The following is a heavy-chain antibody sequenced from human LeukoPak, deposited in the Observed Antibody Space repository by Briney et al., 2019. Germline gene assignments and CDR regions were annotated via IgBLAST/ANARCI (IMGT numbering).Heavy chain of an antibody. CDR1: GGSFSGYY. J-gene: IGHJ5*02. CDR2: INHSGST. D-gene: IGHD6-13*01. V-gene: IGHV4-34*01. Sequence: SETLSLTCAVYGGSFSGYYWSWIRQPPGKGLEWIGEINHSGSTNYNPSLKSRVTISVDTSKNQFSLKLSSVTAVDTAVYYCARHWSIAAAKNWFDPWGQGTLVTVSS. CDR3: ARHWSIAAAKNWFDP.